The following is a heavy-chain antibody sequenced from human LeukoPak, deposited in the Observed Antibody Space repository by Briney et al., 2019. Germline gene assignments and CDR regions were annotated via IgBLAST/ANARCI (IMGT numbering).Heavy chain of an antibody. CDR3: AREPADGWPYYYYYMDV. CDR1: GYTFTGYY. CDR2: INPNSGDT. J-gene: IGHJ6*03. D-gene: IGHD2-15*01. Sequence: ASVKVSCKASGYTFTGYYIHWVRQAPRQGLEWMGWINPNSGDTNYAQTFQARVTMTRDTSISTAYMELSSLRSDDTAVYYCAREPADGWPYYYYYMDVWGKGTTVTISS. V-gene: IGHV1-2*02.